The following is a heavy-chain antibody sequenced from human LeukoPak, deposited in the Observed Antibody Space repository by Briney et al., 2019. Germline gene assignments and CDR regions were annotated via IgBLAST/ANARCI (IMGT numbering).Heavy chain of an antibody. V-gene: IGHV4-34*11. CDR3: ARDRGYSSSWYAEDYYYYMDV. CDR1: GGSFSGYY. D-gene: IGHD6-13*01. J-gene: IGHJ6*03. CDR2: IYCSGST. Sequence: SETLSVTCAVYGGSFSGYYWSWIRQPPGKGLEWIGYIYCSGSTNYSPSLKSRVTISVDTSKNQFTLKLSSVTAADTAVYYCARDRGYSSSWYAEDYYYYMDVWGKGTTVTVSS.